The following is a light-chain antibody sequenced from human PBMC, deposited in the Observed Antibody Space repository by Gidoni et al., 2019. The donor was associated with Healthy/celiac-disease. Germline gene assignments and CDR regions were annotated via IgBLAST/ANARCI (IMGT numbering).Light chain of an antibody. CDR2: DSS. CDR3: QHRRNWLPFT. V-gene: IGKV3-11*01. Sequence: VLKQSPATLSLSPGERATLSCRASQRVSSYLAWYQQKPGQAPRLLIYDSSNRATGIPSRCSGSWSGTDFTLTISSLEPEDFAVYYCQHRRNWLPFTFXSXTKVXIK. J-gene: IGKJ3*01. CDR1: QRVSSY.